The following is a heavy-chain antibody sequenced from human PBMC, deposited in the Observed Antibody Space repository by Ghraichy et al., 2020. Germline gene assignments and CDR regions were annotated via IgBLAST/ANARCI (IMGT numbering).Heavy chain of an antibody. CDR2: IYYSGST. V-gene: IGHV4-59*08. D-gene: IGHD4-23*01. CDR3: ARRLYGGNDY. CDR1: GGSISSYY. Sequence: SETLSLTCTVSGGSISSYYWSWIRQPPGKGLEWLGYIYYSGSTNYNPSLKSRVTISVDTSKNQFSLILSSVTAADTAVYYCARRLYGGNDYWGQGTLVTVSS. J-gene: IGHJ4*02.